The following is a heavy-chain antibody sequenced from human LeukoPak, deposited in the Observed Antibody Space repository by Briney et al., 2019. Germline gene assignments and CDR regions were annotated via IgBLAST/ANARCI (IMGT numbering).Heavy chain of an antibody. CDR3: AKDQYCTSTSCYVGY. CDR2: INVSGGST. Sequence: GGSLRLSCAASGFTFSNYAMSWVRQAPGKGLEWVPGINVSGGSTFYADSVRGRFTISRDNSKNTLFLQMNSLRAEDTAVYYCAKDQYCTSTSCYVGYWGQGTLVTVSS. V-gene: IGHV3-23*01. D-gene: IGHD2-2*01. J-gene: IGHJ4*02. CDR1: GFTFSNYA.